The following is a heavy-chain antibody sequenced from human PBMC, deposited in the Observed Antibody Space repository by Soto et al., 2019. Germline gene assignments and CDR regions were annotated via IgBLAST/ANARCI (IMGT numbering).Heavy chain of an antibody. Sequence: QVQLVQSGTEVKKPGASVNVSCKAFGYTFTSYGFSWVRQVPGQGLEWRGWISAFNGDTQYAQTMKGRLTVTTDTSTTTGHMELRSLTPADTAVYYCAREAGWQRMVPYDWGQGTLVTVS. V-gene: IGHV1-18*04. CDR1: GYTFTSYG. J-gene: IGHJ4*02. CDR3: AREAGWQRMVPYD. D-gene: IGHD6-25*01. CDR2: ISAFNGDT.